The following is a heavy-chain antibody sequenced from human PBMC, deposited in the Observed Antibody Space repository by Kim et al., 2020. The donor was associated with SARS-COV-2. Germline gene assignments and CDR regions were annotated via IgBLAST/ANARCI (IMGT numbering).Heavy chain of an antibody. CDR1: GFTFSSYG. J-gene: IGHJ6*02. Sequence: GGSLRLSCAASGFTFSSYGMHWVRQAPGKGLEWVAGISYDGSNKYYADSVKGRFTISRDNSKNTLYLQMNSLRAEDTAAYYCATCPTLYNWTENGMDVWGQGTTVTVSS. D-gene: IGHD1-1*01. CDR3: ATCPTLYNWTENGMDV. CDR2: ISYDGSNK. V-gene: IGHV3-30*03.